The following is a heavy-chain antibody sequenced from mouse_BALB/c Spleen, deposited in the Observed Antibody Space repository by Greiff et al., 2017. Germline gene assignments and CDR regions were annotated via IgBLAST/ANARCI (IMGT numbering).Heavy chain of an antibody. CDR3: ARRREYDYDDY. CDR2: IYWDDDK. CDR1: GFSLSTSGMG. V-gene: IGHV8-12*01. D-gene: IGHD2-4*01. Sequence: QVTLKVSGPGILQPSQTLSLTCSFSGFSLSTSGMGVSWIRQPSGKGLEWLAHIYWDDDKRYNPSLKSRLTISKDTSSNQVFLKITSVDTADTATYYCARRREYDYDDYWGQGTTLTVSS. J-gene: IGHJ2*01.